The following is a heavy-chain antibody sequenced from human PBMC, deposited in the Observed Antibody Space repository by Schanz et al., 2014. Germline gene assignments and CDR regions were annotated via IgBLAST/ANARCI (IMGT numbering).Heavy chain of an antibody. D-gene: IGHD6-19*01. J-gene: IGHJ4*02. CDR2: ISNSGTTI. V-gene: IGHV3-48*01. Sequence: EVHLVESGGSLVQPGGSLRLSCVASGFSFSNYSMNWVRQAPGKGLEWVSYISNSGTTIYYADSVKGRFTISRDNSNNTVVLQMNSLRAEDTAVYYCARDLISSGWYGWGQGTLITVSS. CDR1: GFSFSNYS. CDR3: ARDLISSGWYG.